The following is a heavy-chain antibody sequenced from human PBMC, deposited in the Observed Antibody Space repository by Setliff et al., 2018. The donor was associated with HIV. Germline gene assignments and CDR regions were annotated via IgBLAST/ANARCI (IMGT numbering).Heavy chain of an antibody. CDR1: GGSISSYY. D-gene: IGHD2-15*01. CDR2: THRLGTI. V-gene: IGHV4-4*07. CDR3: VVYFIGNGGRGL. Sequence: LSLTCTVSGGSISSYYWSWIRQPPGRGLEWIGSTHRLGTINYNPSLKSRFTISVDISKRQFSLRLNSVTAADTAHYFCVVYFIGNGGRGLWGQGTQVTVSS. J-gene: IGHJ4*02.